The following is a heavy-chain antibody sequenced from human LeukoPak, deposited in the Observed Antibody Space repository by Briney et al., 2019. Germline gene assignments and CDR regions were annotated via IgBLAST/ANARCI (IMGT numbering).Heavy chain of an antibody. V-gene: IGHV4-59*01. CDR3: ARRVYIAAAQYDY. CDR2: IYYSGTT. J-gene: IGHJ4*02. D-gene: IGHD6-13*01. CDR1: GGSIGTYS. Sequence: SETLSLTCTVSGGSIGTYSWNWIRQPPGKGLEWIGYIYYSGTTNYNPSLKSRVTISVDTSKNQFSLKLSPVTAADTAVYYCARRVYIAAAQYDYWGQGTLVTVSS.